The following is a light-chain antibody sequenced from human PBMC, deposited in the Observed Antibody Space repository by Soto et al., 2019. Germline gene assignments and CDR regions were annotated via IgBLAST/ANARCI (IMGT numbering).Light chain of an antibody. CDR2: EVS. CDR1: SSDVGGYNY. CDR3: TSYTSSTPYV. Sequence: QSVLTQPASVSGSPGQSITISCTGTSSDVGGYNYVSWYQQHPGKAPKLIIYEVSSRPSGVSNRFSGSKSGNTAFLTISGLQADDEADYYGTSYTSSTPYVFGTGTKLTV. V-gene: IGLV2-14*01. J-gene: IGLJ1*01.